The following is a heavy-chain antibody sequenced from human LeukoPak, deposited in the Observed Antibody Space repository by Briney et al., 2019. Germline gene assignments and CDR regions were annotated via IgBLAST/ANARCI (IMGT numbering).Heavy chain of an antibody. D-gene: IGHD6-6*01. J-gene: IGHJ4*02. CDR2: IYYSGST. CDR1: AGSISNYY. Sequence: SETLSLTCTVSAGSISNYYWSWIRQPPGRGLECIGYIYYSGSTSYNPSLRSRATISVDTSKNQFSLRLSSVTAADTAVYYCARDKPNSSSFDYWGQGTLVTVSS. V-gene: IGHV4-59*01. CDR3: ARDKPNSSSFDY.